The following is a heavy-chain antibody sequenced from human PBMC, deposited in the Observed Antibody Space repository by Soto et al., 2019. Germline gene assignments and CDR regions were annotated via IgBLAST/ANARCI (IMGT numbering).Heavy chain of an antibody. CDR2: IYSSGST. CDR1: GFTFSSYA. V-gene: IGHV4-59*01. J-gene: IGHJ4*02. Sequence: GSLRLSCAASGFTFSSYAMSWVRQAPGKALQWLGYIYSSGSTHYNPSLKSRVTISLDTSKNQFSLKLTSLTAADTAVYYCARVWSGYFDYWGRGTLVTVSS. D-gene: IGHD3-3*01. CDR3: ARVWSGYFDY.